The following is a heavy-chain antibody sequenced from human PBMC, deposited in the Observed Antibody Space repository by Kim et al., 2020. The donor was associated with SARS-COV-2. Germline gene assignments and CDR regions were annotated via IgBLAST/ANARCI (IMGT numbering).Heavy chain of an antibody. CDR1: GFTFNTYA. D-gene: IGHD2-15*01. V-gene: IGHV3-23*01. CDR3: AKSVVASGGWPGGDY. Sequence: GGSLRLSCAASGFTFNTYAMSWVRQAPGKGLEWVSVIWASGGSTYYADSVKGRFTISRDTSKNTLYLQMNSLRVEDTAVYYCAKSVVASGGWPGGDYWG. CDR2: IWASGGST. J-gene: IGHJ4*01.